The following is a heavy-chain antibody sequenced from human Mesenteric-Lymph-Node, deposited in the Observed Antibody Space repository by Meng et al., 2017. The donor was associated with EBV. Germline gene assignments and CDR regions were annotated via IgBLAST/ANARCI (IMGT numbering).Heavy chain of an antibody. D-gene: IGHD4-11*01. CDR1: GDSVSSGNNY. CDR2: IYFTGST. Sequence: QGQMKESGPGLVNPSEPLSLPCNVSGDSVSSGNNYWSWIRQSPGRGLEWIGNIYFTGSTFYNPALKSRVTISGDTSKNQFSLKLTSVTAADTAVYYCAREGTTVTRWFDPWGPGTLVTVSS. J-gene: IGHJ5*02. CDR3: AREGTTVTRWFDP. V-gene: IGHV4-61*01.